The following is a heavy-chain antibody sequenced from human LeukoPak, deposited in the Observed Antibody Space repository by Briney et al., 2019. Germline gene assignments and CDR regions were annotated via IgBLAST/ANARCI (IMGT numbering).Heavy chain of an antibody. CDR2: ISYDGSNK. Sequence: PGRSLRLSCAASGFTFSSYAMHWVRQAPGKGLEWVAVISYDGSNKYYADSVKGRFTISSDNSKNTLYLQMNSMRAEDTAVYYCARGPGGWYSSSWYSGWFDPWGQGTLVTVSS. CDR1: GFTFSSYA. V-gene: IGHV3-30-3*01. J-gene: IGHJ5*02. CDR3: ARGPGGWYSSSWYSGWFDP. D-gene: IGHD6-13*01.